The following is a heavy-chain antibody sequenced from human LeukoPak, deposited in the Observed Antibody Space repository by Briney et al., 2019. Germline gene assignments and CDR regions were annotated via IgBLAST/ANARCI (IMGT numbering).Heavy chain of an antibody. D-gene: IGHD5-18*01. V-gene: IGHV4-34*01. J-gene: IGHJ3*02. CDR2: INHSGST. Sequence: PSETLSLTCAVYGGSFSGYYWSWIRQPPGKGLEWIGEINHSGSTNYYPSLKSRVTISVDTSKNQFSLKLSSVTAADTAVYYCASDREYTYGQYPLGAFDIWGQGTMVTVSS. CDR3: ASDREYTYGQYPLGAFDI. CDR1: GGSFSGYY.